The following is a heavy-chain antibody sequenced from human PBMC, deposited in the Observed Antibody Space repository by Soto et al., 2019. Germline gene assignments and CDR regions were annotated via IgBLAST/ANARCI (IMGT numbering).Heavy chain of an antibody. CDR1: GGSISSSNW. J-gene: IGHJ4*02. CDR2: IYHSGST. CDR3: ARGRSLEYSSLVFEY. D-gene: IGHD6-13*01. Sequence: QVQLLESGPGLVKPSGTLSLTCAVSGGSISSSNWWSWVRQPPGKGLEWIGEIYHSGSTNYDPSLKSRVTISVDKSKNQFSLKLSSVTAADTAMYYCARGRSLEYSSLVFEYWGQGTLVTVSS. V-gene: IGHV4-4*02.